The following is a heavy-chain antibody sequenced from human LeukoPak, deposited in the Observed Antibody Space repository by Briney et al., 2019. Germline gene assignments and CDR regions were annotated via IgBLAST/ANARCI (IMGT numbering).Heavy chain of an antibody. D-gene: IGHD5-12*01. J-gene: IGHJ4*02. CDR2: IWYDGSNK. CDR3: ARDSGYDSFDY. V-gene: IGHV3-33*01. Sequence: GGSLRLSCAASGFTFSSHGMQWVRQAPGKGLGWEAVIWYDGSNKYYADSVKGRFTISRDNSKNTLYLQMNSLRAEDTAVYYCARDSGYDSFDYWGQGTLVTVSS. CDR1: GFTFSSHG.